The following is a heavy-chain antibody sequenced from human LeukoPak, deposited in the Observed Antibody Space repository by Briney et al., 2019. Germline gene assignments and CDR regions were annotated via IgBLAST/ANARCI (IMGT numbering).Heavy chain of an antibody. CDR2: INPNSGGT. CDR1: GYTFTGYY. Sequence: GASVKVSCKASGYTFTGYYMHWVRQAPGQGLEWMGWINPNSGGTNYAQKFQGRVAITADKSTSTAYMELSSLRSEDTAVYYCARGGSKDYWGQGTLVTVSS. D-gene: IGHD3-10*01. V-gene: IGHV1-2*02. CDR3: ARGGSKDY. J-gene: IGHJ4*02.